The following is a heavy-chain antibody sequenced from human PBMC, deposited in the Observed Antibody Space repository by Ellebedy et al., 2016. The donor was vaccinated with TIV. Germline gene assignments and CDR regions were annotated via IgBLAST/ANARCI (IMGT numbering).Heavy chain of an antibody. V-gene: IGHV3-7*01. CDR1: GFSFRSYW. CDR2: IYQDGSEK. CDR3: ARRGSYGDYAVQINSWFDP. J-gene: IGHJ5*02. D-gene: IGHD4-17*01. Sequence: PGGSLRLSCAASGFSFRSYWMSWVRQAPGKGLEWVANIYQDGSEKYYVDSVKGRFTISRDNDNKALFLQMNSLRVEDTAVYYCARRGSYGDYAVQINSWFDPWGQGTLVTVSS.